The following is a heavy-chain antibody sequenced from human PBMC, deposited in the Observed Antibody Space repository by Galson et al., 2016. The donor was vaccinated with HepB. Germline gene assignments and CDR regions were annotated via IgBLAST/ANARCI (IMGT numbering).Heavy chain of an antibody. J-gene: IGHJ5*02. V-gene: IGHV4-4*02. CDR3: ARATVIPGARMVFDP. D-gene: IGHD2-2*01. CDR1: GASISDSNW. CDR2: IYHTGTS. Sequence: SETLSLTCDVSGASISDSNWWTWVRQVPGKGLEWIGEIYHTGTSNNSPFLNSRFTLSVDKSRNQFSLNRTSVTAADTAVYYCARATVIPGARMVFDPWGQGTLVTVSS.